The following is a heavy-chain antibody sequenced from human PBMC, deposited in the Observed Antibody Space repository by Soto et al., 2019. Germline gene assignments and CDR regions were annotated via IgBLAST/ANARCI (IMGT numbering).Heavy chain of an antibody. CDR2: ISYDGITK. CDR1: GYSFSNYG. CDR3: AKDMTRFLAWPHYFRGLDV. Sequence: QAPLVESGGGVVQPGRSLRLSCEASGYSFSNYGMHWVRQAPGKGLEWVAAISYDGITKYYSDSLKGRFTIPKDNSKNTLYLEMNSPRPEDTAVYYCAKDMTRFLAWPHYFRGLDVWGQGTTVTVSS. V-gene: IGHV3-30*18. D-gene: IGHD3-3*01. J-gene: IGHJ6*02.